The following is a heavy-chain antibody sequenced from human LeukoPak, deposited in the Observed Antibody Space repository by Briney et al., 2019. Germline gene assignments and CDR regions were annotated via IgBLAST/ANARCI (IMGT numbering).Heavy chain of an antibody. D-gene: IGHD6-19*01. CDR1: GGSFSGYY. CDR2: INHSGST. V-gene: IGHV4-34*01. Sequence: SETLSLTCAVYGGSFSGYYWSWIRQPPGKGLEWIGEINHSGSTNYNPSLKSRVTISVDTSKNQFSLKLSSVTAADTAVYYCARGRYSSGWYIARWFDPWGQGTLVTVSS. CDR3: ARGRYSSGWYIARWFDP. J-gene: IGHJ5*02.